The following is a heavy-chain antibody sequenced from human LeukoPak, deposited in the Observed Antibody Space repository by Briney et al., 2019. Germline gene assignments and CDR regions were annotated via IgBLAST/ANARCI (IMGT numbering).Heavy chain of an antibody. Sequence: PGGTLRLSCAAPGFTFNTYGMSRVRQAPGKGLEWVANIKQDGSEKYYVDSVKGRFTISRDNAKNSLYLQMNSLRAEDTAVYYCARDAQPQYSSGSLYAEYFQHWGQGTLVTVSS. CDR1: GFTFNTYG. CDR2: IKQDGSEK. J-gene: IGHJ1*01. V-gene: IGHV3-7*01. CDR3: ARDAQPQYSSGSLYAEYFQH. D-gene: IGHD6-19*01.